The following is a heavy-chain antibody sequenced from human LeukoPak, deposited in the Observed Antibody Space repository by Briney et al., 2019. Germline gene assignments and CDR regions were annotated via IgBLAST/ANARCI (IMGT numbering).Heavy chain of an antibody. D-gene: IGHD3-22*01. CDR3: ARGSDYYDRSGYYNYYGMDV. CDR2: ISYDGSNK. V-gene: IGHV3-30-3*01. J-gene: IGHJ6*02. CDR1: GFTFSSSA. Sequence: GRSLRLSCAASGFTFSSSAMHWVRQAPGKGLEWVAVISYDGSNKYYADSVKGRFTISRDNSKNTLYLQMNSLRVEDTAVYYCARGSDYYDRSGYYNYYGMDVWGQGTTVTVSS.